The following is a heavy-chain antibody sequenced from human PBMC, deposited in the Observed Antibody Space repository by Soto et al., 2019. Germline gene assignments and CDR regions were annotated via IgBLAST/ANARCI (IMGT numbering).Heavy chain of an antibody. V-gene: IGHV4-39*01. J-gene: IGHJ6*02. D-gene: IGHD2-21*01. CDR2: IYYSGST. CDR1: GGSISSSSYY. Sequence: QLQLQEAGPGLVKPSETLSLTCTVSGGSISSSSYYWGWIRQPPGKGLEWIGSIYYSGSTYYNPSLKSRVTISVDTSKNQFSLKLSSVTAADTAVYYCARLSVILWKPLYYGMDVWGQGTTVTVSS. CDR3: ARLSVILWKPLYYGMDV.